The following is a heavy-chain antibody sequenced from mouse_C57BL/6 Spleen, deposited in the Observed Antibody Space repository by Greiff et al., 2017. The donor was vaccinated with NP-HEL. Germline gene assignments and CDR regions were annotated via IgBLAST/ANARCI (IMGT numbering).Heavy chain of an antibody. V-gene: IGHV1-53*01. D-gene: IGHD2-14*01. CDR1: GYTFTSYW. CDR2: INPSNGGT. J-gene: IGHJ4*01. CDR3: AREEEYDCVDYAMDY. Sequence: QVQLQQPGTELVKPGASVKLSCKASGYTFTSYWMHWVKQRPGQGLEWIGNINPSNGGTNYNEKFKSKATLTVDKSSSTAYMQLSSLTSEDSAVYYCAREEEYDCVDYAMDYWGQGTSVTVSS.